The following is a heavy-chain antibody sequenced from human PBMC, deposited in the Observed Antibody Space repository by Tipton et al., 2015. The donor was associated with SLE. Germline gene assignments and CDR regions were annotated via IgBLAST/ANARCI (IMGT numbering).Heavy chain of an antibody. V-gene: IGHV4-59*11. CDR1: GGSISSHY. CDR3: ARGSGSYYPFDWFDP. CDR2: IFYSGST. J-gene: IGHJ5*02. D-gene: IGHD3-10*01. Sequence: TLSLTCTVSGGSISSHYWSWIRQPPGKGLEWIEYIFYSGSTNYNPSLKSRVTISIDTSKNQFSLKLSSVTAADTAVYYCARGSGSYYPFDWFDPWGQGTLVTVAS.